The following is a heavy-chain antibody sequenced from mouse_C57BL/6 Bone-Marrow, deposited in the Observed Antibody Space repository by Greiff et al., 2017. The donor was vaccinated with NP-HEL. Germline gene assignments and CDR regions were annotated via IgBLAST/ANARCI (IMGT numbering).Heavy chain of an antibody. J-gene: IGHJ4*01. CDR2: LWWDDAK. Sequence: QVTLQESGPGILQPSPTLSLTCSFSGFSLSTFGMGVGWLRPPSGQGLEWLAHLWWDDAKYYNPALKSRLPISKDPSKNQVFLKIANVDTADTATYYCARIDTTGVADAKDDWGQGTSVTVSS. CDR1: GFSLSTFGMG. D-gene: IGHD1-1*01. CDR3: ARIDTTGVADAKDD. V-gene: IGHV8-8*01.